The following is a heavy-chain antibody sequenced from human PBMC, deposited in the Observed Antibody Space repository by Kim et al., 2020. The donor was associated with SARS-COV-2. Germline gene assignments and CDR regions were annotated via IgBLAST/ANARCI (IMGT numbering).Heavy chain of an antibody. D-gene: IGHD3-10*01. J-gene: IGHJ6*02. CDR3: ARDRHPGITMVRGSFGMDV. Sequence: GRFTISRDNAKNALYLQMNSLRAEDTAVYYCARDRHPGITMVRGSFGMDVWGQGTTVTVSS. V-gene: IGHV3-11*06.